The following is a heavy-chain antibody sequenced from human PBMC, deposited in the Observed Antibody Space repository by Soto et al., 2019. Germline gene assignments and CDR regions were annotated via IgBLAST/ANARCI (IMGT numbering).Heavy chain of an antibody. V-gene: IGHV4-30-4*01. CDR3: ARDAWTVVRRILTSGGMDV. Sequence: SETLSLTCTVSGGSISSGDYYWSWIRQPPGKGLEWIGYISYSGSTYYNPSLKSRVTISVDTSNNQFSLKLSSVTVADTAVYSCARDAWTVVRRILTSGGMDVWGQGTTVAVSS. CDR1: GGSISSGDYY. CDR2: ISYSGST. J-gene: IGHJ6*01. D-gene: IGHD3-10*01.